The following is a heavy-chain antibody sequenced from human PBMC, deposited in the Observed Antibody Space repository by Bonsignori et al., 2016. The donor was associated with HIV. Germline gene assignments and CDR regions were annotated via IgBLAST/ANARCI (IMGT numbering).Heavy chain of an antibody. Sequence: WVRQAPGQGLEWMGWMDPKSGTTGYAQKFQGRVTMTRNTSIDTAYMEVSSLRSEDTAVYYCARRKRPLKPVPGPILDFWGQGTLVTVSS. J-gene: IGHJ4*02. D-gene: IGHD6-19*01. V-gene: IGHV1-8*01. CDR3: ARRKRPLKPVPGPILDF. CDR2: MDPKSGTT.